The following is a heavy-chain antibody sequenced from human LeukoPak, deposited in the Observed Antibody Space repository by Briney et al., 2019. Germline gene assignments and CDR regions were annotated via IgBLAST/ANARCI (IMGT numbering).Heavy chain of an antibody. Sequence: GGSLRLSCAASGFTFSSYSMNWVRQAPGKGLEWVSSISSSSYIYYADSVKGRFTISRDNAKNSLYLQMNSLRAEDTAVYYCARRVSRGSYDYWGQGTLVTVSS. CDR3: ARRVSRGSYDY. V-gene: IGHV3-21*01. CDR1: GFTFSSYS. D-gene: IGHD5-12*01. J-gene: IGHJ4*02. CDR2: ISSSSYI.